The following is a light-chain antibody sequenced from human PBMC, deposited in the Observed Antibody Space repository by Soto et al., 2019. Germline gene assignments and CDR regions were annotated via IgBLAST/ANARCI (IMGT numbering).Light chain of an antibody. CDR1: SSNIGSNY. V-gene: IGLV1-47*02. J-gene: IGLJ2*01. CDR2: SNN. CDR3: AAWDDSLSGHVV. Sequence: QSVLSQPPSASGTPGQSVTISCSGSSSNIGSNYEYWYQQLPGTAPKLLIYSNNQRPSGVPDRFSGSKFGSSASLAISGLRSEDEAAYYCAAWDDSLSGHVVFGGGTKLTVL.